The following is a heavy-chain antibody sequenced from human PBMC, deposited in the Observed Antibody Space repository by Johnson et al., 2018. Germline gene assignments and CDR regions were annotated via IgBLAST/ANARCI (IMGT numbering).Heavy chain of an antibody. Sequence: VQLVESGGGVVQPGRSLRLSCAASGFLFSSYAIHWVRQAPGKGLEWVAVISSDGNNKYYADSVKGRFTVSRDNSKNTVSRQMNSLRAEDTAVYYCAGDWDERGFYYVMDVWGKGPTVTVSS. CDR2: ISSDGNNK. J-gene: IGHJ6*04. CDR1: GFLFSSYA. V-gene: IGHV3-30-3*01. D-gene: IGHD1-26*01. CDR3: AGDWDERGFYYVMDV.